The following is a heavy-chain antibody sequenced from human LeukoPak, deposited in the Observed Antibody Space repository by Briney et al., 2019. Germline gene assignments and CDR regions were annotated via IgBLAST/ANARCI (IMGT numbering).Heavy chain of an antibody. V-gene: IGHV3-7*03. Sequence: GGSLRLSCVASGYTFSPYWMSWVRQTPGKGLEWVVSISDGGSATYYVDSVRGRFTISRDDAKNSLFLQMNGLRADDTAVYYCTRENYVPDSWGQGTLVTVSS. CDR1: GYTFSPYW. D-gene: IGHD3-10*02. J-gene: IGHJ4*02. CDR2: ISDGGSAT. CDR3: TRENYVPDS.